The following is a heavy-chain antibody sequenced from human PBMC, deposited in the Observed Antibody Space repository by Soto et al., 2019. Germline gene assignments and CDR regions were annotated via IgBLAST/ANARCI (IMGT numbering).Heavy chain of an antibody. D-gene: IGHD2-8*02. J-gene: IGHJ3*02. CDR2: VYYSGNT. CDR3: VRAIVFTGGDGFDI. Sequence: QVQLQEWGPGLVKPSETLSLKCSVSGGSISTGGHYWSWLRQHPGKGLEWIGDVYYSGNTYDNPSVDSRMSISIGGSKNQFSLRLTSVAAADTAVYFCVRAIVFTGGDGFDIGGKGRLVAVSS. CDR1: GGSISTGGHY. V-gene: IGHV4-31*02.